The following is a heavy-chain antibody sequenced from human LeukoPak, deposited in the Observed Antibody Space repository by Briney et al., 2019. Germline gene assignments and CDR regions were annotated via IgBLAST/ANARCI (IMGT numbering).Heavy chain of an antibody. CDR3: AKDSNSGYVSVGPDY. CDR2: LRYDARNE. J-gene: IGHJ4*02. Sequence: WGSLTLSCKTSGLAFSNYGMHWVRQAPDKGLEWVAYLRYDARNEYYADSVNGRFFISRDNSRNTMYLQMNSLRAEDTGVYSCAKDSNSGYVSVGPDYWGLGTLVTVSS. V-gene: IGHV3-30*02. CDR1: GLAFSNYG. D-gene: IGHD5-12*01.